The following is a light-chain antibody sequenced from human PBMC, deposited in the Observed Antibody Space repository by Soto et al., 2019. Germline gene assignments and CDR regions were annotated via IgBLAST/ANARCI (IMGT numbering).Light chain of an antibody. V-gene: IGKV3-20*01. CDR1: QSVSSSY. Sequence: EIVMTQSPATLSVSPGERATLSCRASQSVSSSYLAWYQQQPGQAPRLLIYGASSRATGIPDRFSGSGSGTDFTLTISRLEPEDFAVYYCHQYDSWTFGQGTKVDIK. J-gene: IGKJ1*01. CDR3: HQYDSWT. CDR2: GAS.